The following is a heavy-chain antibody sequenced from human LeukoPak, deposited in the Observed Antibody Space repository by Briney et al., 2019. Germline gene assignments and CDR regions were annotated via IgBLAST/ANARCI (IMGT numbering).Heavy chain of an antibody. D-gene: IGHD5-24*01. CDR1: GGSISSYY. Sequence: PSETLSLTCTVSGGSISSYYWSWLRQPPGKGLEWIGYIYYSGSTNYNPSLKSRVTISVDTSKNQFSLKLSSVTAADTAVYYCARFGDDYGDFWGQGTLVTVSS. CDR2: IYYSGST. V-gene: IGHV4-59*01. CDR3: ARFGDDYGDF. J-gene: IGHJ4*02.